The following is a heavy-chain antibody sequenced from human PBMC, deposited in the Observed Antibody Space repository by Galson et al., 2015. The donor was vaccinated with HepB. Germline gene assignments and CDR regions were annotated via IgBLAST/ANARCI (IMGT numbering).Heavy chain of an antibody. J-gene: IGHJ5*02. D-gene: IGHD3-9*01. Sequence: SVKVSCKASGGTFSSYAISWVRQAPGQGLEWMGRIIPILGIANYAQKFQGRVTITADKSTSTAYMELSSLRSEDTAVYYCARRDYDILTGYYFDVRGFDPWGQGTLVTVSS. V-gene: IGHV1-69*04. CDR1: GGTFSSYA. CDR3: ARRDYDILTGYYFDVRGFDP. CDR2: IIPILGIA.